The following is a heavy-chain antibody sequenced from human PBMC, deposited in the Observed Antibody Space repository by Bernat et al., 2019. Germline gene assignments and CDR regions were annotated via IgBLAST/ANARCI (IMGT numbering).Heavy chain of an antibody. CDR2: ISSSGGTI. D-gene: IGHD6-19*01. CDR1: GFTFSDYE. CDR3: ARETAVAGNDY. J-gene: IGHJ4*02. Sequence: EVQLMESGGGLVQPGGSLRLSCAASGFTFSDYEMNWVRQAPGKGLEWVSYISSSGGTIKYADSVKGRSTISRDNAKNSLYLQMNSLRAEDTAVYYCARETAVAGNDYWGQGTLVTVSS. V-gene: IGHV3-48*03.